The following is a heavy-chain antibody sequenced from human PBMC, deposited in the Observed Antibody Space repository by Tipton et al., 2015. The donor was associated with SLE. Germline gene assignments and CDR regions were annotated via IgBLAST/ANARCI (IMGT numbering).Heavy chain of an antibody. CDR3: ARGYLRSSWTVDYFDY. Sequence: TLSLTCTVSGGSISSYYWSWIRQPPGKGLEWIGYIYYSGSTNYNPSLKSRVTIPVDTSKNQFSLKLSSVTAADTAVYYCARGYLRSSWTVDYFDYWGQGTLVTVSS. CDR1: GGSISSYY. D-gene: IGHD6-13*01. J-gene: IGHJ4*02. V-gene: IGHV4-59*01. CDR2: IYYSGST.